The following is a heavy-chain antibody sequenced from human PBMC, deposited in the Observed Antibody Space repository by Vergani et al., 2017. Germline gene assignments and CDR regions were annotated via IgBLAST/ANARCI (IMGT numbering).Heavy chain of an antibody. CDR3: AKKVASSWYNVAPYYFDY. CDR1: GFTFDDYA. J-gene: IGHJ4*02. Sequence: EVQLVESGGGLVQPGRSMRLSCAASGFTFDDYAMHWVRQAPGKGLEWVSGISWNSGSIGYADSVKGRFTISSDNAKHSLYLQMNSLRAEDTALYYCAKKVASSWYNVAPYYFDYWGQGTLVTVSS. CDR2: ISWNSGSI. V-gene: IGHV3-9*01. D-gene: IGHD6-13*01.